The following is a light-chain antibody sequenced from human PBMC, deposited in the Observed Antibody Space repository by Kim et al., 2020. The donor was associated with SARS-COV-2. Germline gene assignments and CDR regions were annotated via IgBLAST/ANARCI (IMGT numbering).Light chain of an antibody. CDR1: SLRTYY. V-gene: IGLV3-19*01. CDR2: AKN. CDR3: KSRDTSGDRLV. J-gene: IGLJ2*01. Sequence: GQTVRITCQGDSLRTYYARWYQQKPGQAPALVIYAKNNRPSGIPDRFSGSSSGNTASLTITGAQAEDEADYYCKSRDTSGDRLVFGGGTQLTVL.